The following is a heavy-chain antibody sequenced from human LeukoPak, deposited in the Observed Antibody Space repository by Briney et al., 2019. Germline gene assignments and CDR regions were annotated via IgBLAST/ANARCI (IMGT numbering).Heavy chain of an antibody. CDR3: AGSAPSYYVAFGF. V-gene: IGHV4-59*08. D-gene: IGHD3-22*01. CDR1: GVSISSYC. Sequence: PSETLSLTCTVSGVSISSYCWSWIRQPPGKGLEWIGYMCNSGSTNYNPSLKSRVTISVDTSKKQFSLRLSSVTAADTAFYYCAGSAPSYYVAFGFWGQGTLVTVSS. J-gene: IGHJ4*02. CDR2: MCNSGST.